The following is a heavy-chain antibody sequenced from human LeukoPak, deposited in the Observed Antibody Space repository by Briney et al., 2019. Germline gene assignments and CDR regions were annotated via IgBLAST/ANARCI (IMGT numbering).Heavy chain of an antibody. D-gene: IGHD3-10*01. J-gene: IGHJ6*03. CDR1: GFTFSSYE. CDR3: ARAGGSGRYYYYLDV. Sequence: PGGSLRLSCAASGFTFSSYEMNWVRQAPGKGLEWVSYISSSGSTIYYADSVKGRFTISRDNAKNSLYLQMNSLRAADTAVYYCARAGGSGRYYYYLDVWGKGTTVTISS. CDR2: ISSSGSTI. V-gene: IGHV3-48*03.